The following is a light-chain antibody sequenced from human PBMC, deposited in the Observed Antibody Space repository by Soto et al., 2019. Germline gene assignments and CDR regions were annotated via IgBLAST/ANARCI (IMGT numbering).Light chain of an antibody. CDR1: QDISYY. V-gene: IGKV1-33*01. CDR2: DAS. J-gene: IGKJ4*01. Sequence: DTQMTQSPSSLSASVGDRVTITCQASQDISYYLNWYQQKPGKAPKVMIYDASKLATGVPLRFSGSGSGTDFSFTITSLQPGDIATYYCQQFDERPLTCGGGTKVEIK. CDR3: QQFDERPLT.